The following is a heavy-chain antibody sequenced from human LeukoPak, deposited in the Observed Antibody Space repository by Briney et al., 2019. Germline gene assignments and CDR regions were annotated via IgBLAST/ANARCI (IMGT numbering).Heavy chain of an antibody. Sequence: SETLSLTCAVYGGSFSGYYWSRIRQPPGKGLEWIGEINHSGSTHYNPSLKSRVTISVDTSKNQFSLKLSSVTAADTAVYYCASPSGYGMDVWGQGTTVTVSS. J-gene: IGHJ6*02. V-gene: IGHV4-34*01. CDR1: GGSFSGYY. D-gene: IGHD6-6*01. CDR2: INHSGST. CDR3: ASPSGYGMDV.